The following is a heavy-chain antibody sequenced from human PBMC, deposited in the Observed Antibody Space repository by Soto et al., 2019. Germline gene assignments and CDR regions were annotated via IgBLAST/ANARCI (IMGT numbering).Heavy chain of an antibody. CDR3: GKGKELGVVRYGLDV. Sequence: GGSLRLSCGASGFSVKRYWMHWVRQAPGKGLVWLSRFGGDENYTDYADSVRGRFTISRDTAKNTIYLQMNSLRAEDTAVYYCGKGKELGVVRYGLDVWGQGTTVTVFS. CDR1: GFSVKRYW. CDR2: FGGDENYT. J-gene: IGHJ6*02. D-gene: IGHD3-3*01. V-gene: IGHV3-74*01.